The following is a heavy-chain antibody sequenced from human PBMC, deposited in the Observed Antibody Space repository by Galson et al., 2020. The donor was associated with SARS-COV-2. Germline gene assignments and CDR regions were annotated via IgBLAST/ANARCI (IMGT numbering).Heavy chain of an antibody. Sequence: SETLSLTCAVYGGSFSGYYWSWIRQPPGKGLEWIGEINHSGSTNYNPSLKSRVTISVDTSKNQFSLKLSSVTAADTAVYYCARGLAQEGFGEVWGKGTTVTVSS. D-gene: IGHD3-10*01. CDR2: INHSGST. CDR1: GGSFSGYY. CDR3: ARGLAQEGFGEV. V-gene: IGHV4-34*01. J-gene: IGHJ6*04.